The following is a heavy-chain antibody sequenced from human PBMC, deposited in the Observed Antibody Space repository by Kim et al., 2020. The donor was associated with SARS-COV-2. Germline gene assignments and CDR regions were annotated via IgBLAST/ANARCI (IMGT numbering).Heavy chain of an antibody. CDR3: ARGPYSSSSVSYYYGMDV. Sequence: GGSLRLSCAASGFTFSSYAMHWVRQAPGKGLEWVAVISYDGSNKYYADSVKGRFTISRDNSKNTLYLQMNSLRAEDTAVYYCARGPYSSSSVSYYYGMDVWGQGTTVTVSS. CDR2: ISYDGSNK. D-gene: IGHD6-6*01. CDR1: GFTFSSYA. J-gene: IGHJ6*02. V-gene: IGHV3-30*04.